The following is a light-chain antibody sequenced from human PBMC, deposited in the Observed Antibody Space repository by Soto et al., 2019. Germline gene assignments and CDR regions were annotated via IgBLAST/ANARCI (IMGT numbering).Light chain of an antibody. J-gene: IGKJ1*01. V-gene: IGKV3-11*01. CDR3: QQRYNWPRA. Sequence: IVLTQSPATLSLSPGERATLSCRASEDVSSSLAWYQQKPGQSPRLLIYGVSNRATGIPARFSGSGSGADFTLTISSLEPDDFAVYYCQQRYNWPRAFGQGTKV. CDR1: EDVSSS. CDR2: GVS.